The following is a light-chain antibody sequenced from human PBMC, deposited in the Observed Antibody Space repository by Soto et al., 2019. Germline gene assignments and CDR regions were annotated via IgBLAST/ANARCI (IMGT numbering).Light chain of an antibody. CDR2: DAS. J-gene: IGKJ3*01. Sequence: EIVLTQSPATLSLSPGERATLSCRASQSVSSFLAWYQQKSGQTPRLLIYDASNRATGIPARFSGSGSGTAFTLTISSLEPEDFAVYYCQHRSNWLGTFVPGTKVDIK. CDR3: QHRSNWLGT. CDR1: QSVSSF. V-gene: IGKV3-11*01.